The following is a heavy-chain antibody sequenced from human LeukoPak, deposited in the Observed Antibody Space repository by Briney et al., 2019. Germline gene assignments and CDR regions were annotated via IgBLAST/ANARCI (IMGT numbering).Heavy chain of an antibody. J-gene: IGHJ4*02. D-gene: IGHD6-13*01. V-gene: IGHV3-73*01. CDR3: TRQGSGDLAAARGYFDY. CDR2: IRSKANSYAT. Sequence: PGGSLRLSCAASGFTFSGSAMHWVRQASGKGLEWVGRIRSKANSYATAYAASVKGRFTISRDDSKNTAYLQMNSLKTEDTAVYYCTRQGSGDLAAARGYFDYWGQGTLVTVSS. CDR1: GFTFSGSA.